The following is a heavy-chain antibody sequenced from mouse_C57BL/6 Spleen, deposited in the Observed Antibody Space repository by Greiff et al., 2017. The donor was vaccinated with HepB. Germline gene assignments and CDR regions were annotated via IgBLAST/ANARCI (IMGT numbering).Heavy chain of an antibody. D-gene: IGHD1-1*01. CDR1: GYTFTSYW. CDR3: ARFVTTVVVDYFDY. J-gene: IGHJ2*01. V-gene: IGHV1-64*01. CDR2: IHPNSGST. Sequence: QVQLQQPGAELVKPGASVKLSCKASGYTFTSYWMHWVKQRPGQGLEWIGMIHPNSGSTNYNEKFKSKATLTVDKSSSTAYMQLSSLTSEDSAVYYYARFVTTVVVDYFDYWGQGTTLTVSS.